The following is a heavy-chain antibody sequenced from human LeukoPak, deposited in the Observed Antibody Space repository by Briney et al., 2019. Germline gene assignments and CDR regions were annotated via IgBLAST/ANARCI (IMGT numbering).Heavy chain of an antibody. D-gene: IGHD7-27*01. Sequence: ASVKVSCKASGYTFTSFDFNWVRQTTGQGLEWMGWMKSNNGHTGYAQKFQGRVTMTRDTSISTAYMELSSLTFEDTAVYYCARGPPNWGMVGYWGQGTLVTVSS. J-gene: IGHJ4*02. CDR3: ARGPPNWGMVGY. CDR1: GYTFTSFD. CDR2: MKSNNGHT. V-gene: IGHV1-8*01.